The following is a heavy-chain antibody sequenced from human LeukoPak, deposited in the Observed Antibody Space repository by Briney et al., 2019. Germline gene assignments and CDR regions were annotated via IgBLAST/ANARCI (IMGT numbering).Heavy chain of an antibody. V-gene: IGHV4-34*01. CDR3: ARRVSSSWAHFFDY. J-gene: IGHJ4*02. D-gene: IGHD6-13*01. CDR1: GGSFSGYY. Sequence: TSETLSLTCAVYGGSFSGYYWSWIRQPPGKGLEWIGEINHSGSTNYNPSLKSRVTISVDTSKNQFSLKLSSVTAADTAVYYCARRVSSSWAHFFDYWGQGTLVTVSS. CDR2: INHSGST.